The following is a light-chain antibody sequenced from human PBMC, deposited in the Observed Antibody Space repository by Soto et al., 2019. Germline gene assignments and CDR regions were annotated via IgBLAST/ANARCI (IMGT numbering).Light chain of an antibody. V-gene: IGKV3-20*01. CDR2: GAS. CDR3: QQYGSSPLT. J-gene: IGKJ4*01. CDR1: QRISNYY. Sequence: EIVLTQSPDTLSLSSGERATLSCRASQRISNYYLAWYHQKPDQAPRLLIYGASSRATGVPDRFSGSGSGTDFTLTISRLEPEECAVYYCQQYGSSPLTFGGGTKVEIK.